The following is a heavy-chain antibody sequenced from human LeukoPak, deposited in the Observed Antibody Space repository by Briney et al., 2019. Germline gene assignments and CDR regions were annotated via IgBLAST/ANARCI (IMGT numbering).Heavy chain of an antibody. CDR3: ERRLQHGDYDY. V-gene: IGHV5-51*01. CDR2: IYPGYSDT. Sequence: GESLKISWKGSGYSFTSYWIGLVRQMPGKVLEWMGIIYPGYSDTRYSPSFQGQVTISADKSITTSYLQWSSLKASDTAMYYCERRLQHGDYDYWGQGTLVTVSS. D-gene: IGHD4-17*01. J-gene: IGHJ4*02. CDR1: GYSFTSYW.